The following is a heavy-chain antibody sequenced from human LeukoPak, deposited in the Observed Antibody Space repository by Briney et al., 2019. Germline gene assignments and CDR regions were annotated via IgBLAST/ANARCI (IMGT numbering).Heavy chain of an antibody. CDR2: IIPIFGTA. D-gene: IGHD6-19*01. CDR1: GYTFTSYD. J-gene: IGHJ4*02. Sequence: SVKVSCKASGYTFTSYDINWVRQATGQGLEWMGGIIPIFGTANYAQKFQGRVTITADESTSTAYMELSSLRSEDTAVYYCARVSGYSSGWYLDYWGQGTLVTVSS. V-gene: IGHV1-69*13. CDR3: ARVSGYSSGWYLDY.